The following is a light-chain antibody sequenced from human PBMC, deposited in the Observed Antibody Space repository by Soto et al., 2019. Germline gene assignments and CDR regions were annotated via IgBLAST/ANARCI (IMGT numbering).Light chain of an antibody. CDR2: LGS. CDR1: QSLLHSNGYNY. V-gene: IGKV2-28*01. J-gene: IGKJ2*03. CDR3: MHALQTPYR. Sequence: DIVMTQSPLSLPVTPGEPASISCRSSQSLLHSNGYNYLDWYLQKPGQSPQLLIYLGSNRGSGVPDRFSGSGSGTDCTLKISRGEAEDVGVDYRMHALQTPYRFVQGTKLEIK.